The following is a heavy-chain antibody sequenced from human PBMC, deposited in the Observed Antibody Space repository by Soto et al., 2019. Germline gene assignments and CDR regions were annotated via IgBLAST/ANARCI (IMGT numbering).Heavy chain of an antibody. V-gene: IGHV3-7*01. Sequence: GGSLRLSCAASGFTFSSYWMSWVRQAPGKGLEWVANIKQDGSEKYYVDSVKGRFTISRDNAKNSLYLQMNSLRAEDTAVYYCARDFRGTAMEYYFDYWGQGTLVTVSS. D-gene: IGHD5-18*01. CDR3: ARDFRGTAMEYYFDY. CDR2: IKQDGSEK. CDR1: GFTFSSYW. J-gene: IGHJ4*02.